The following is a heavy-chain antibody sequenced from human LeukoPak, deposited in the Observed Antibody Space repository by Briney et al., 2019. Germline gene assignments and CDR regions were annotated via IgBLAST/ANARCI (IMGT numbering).Heavy chain of an antibody. CDR2: ISYDGSNK. CDR1: GFTFSRYG. Sequence: GGSLRLSCAASGFTFSRYGMLWLRQAPGKGLVWVAVISYDGSNKYYVDSVKGRFTISKDISKNTLYLKMHSLRADDTAVYCCAKARDILTGYLDFWGQGTLVTVSS. CDR3: AKARDILTGYLDF. V-gene: IGHV3-30*18. D-gene: IGHD3-9*01. J-gene: IGHJ4*02.